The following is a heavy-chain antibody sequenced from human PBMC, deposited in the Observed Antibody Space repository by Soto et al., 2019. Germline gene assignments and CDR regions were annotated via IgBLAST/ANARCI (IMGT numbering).Heavy chain of an antibody. CDR1: GYTFSSYW. CDR3: ARDLFAVVVVAPHRFDP. CDR2: IKQDGSEK. D-gene: IGHD2-15*01. V-gene: IGHV3-7*01. J-gene: IGHJ5*02. Sequence: PGGSLRLSCAASGYTFSSYWMSWVRQAPGKGLEWVANIKQDGSEKYYVDSVKGRFTISRDNAKNSLYLQMNSLRAEDTAVYYCARDLFAVVVVAPHRFDPWGQGTLVTVSS.